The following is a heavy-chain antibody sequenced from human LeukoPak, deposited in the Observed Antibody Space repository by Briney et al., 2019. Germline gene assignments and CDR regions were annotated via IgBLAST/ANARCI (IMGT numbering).Heavy chain of an antibody. V-gene: IGHV4-59*01. CDR3: ARDKSYYDFWSGYSNYHYFEY. D-gene: IGHD3-3*01. Sequence: PSETLSLTCTVSGGSISSYYWSWIRQPPGKGLEWIGYIYYSGSTNYNPSLKSRVTISVDTSKNQFSLKLSSVTAADTALYYCARDKSYYDFWSGYSNYHYFEYWGQGTLVTVSS. CDR2: IYYSGST. CDR1: GGSISSYY. J-gene: IGHJ4*02.